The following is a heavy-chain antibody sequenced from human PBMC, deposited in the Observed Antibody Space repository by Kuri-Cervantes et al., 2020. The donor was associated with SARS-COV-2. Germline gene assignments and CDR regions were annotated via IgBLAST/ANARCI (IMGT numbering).Heavy chain of an antibody. CDR3: ARRGLGFGELFYFDY. V-gene: IGHV4-61*09. CDR1: GGSISSGSYY. J-gene: IGHJ4*02. D-gene: IGHD3-10*01. CDR2: IYTSGST. Sequence: SETLSLTCTVSGGSISSGSYYWSWIRQPAGKGLEWIGYIYTSGSTTYNPSLKSRVTISIDTSKNQVSLRLTSATAADTAVYYCARRGLGFGELFYFDYWAREPWSPSPQ.